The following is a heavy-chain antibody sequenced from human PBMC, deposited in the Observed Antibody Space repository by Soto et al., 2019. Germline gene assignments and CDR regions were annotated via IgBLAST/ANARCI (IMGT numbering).Heavy chain of an antibody. D-gene: IGHD2-2*01. CDR1: GGTFSSNA. V-gene: IGHV1-69*12. Sequence: QVQLVQSGAEVKKPGSSVKVSCKASGGTFSSNAISWVRQAPGQGLGWMGGIIPIFGTANYAQNFQGRVTITADESTSTAYMELSSLRSEDTAVYYCARHVPAAGYYYGMDVWGQGTTVTVSS. CDR2: IIPIFGTA. J-gene: IGHJ6*02. CDR3: ARHVPAAGYYYGMDV.